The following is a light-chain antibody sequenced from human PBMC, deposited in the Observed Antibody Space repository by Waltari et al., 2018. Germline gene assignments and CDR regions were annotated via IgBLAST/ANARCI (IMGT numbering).Light chain of an antibody. CDR1: PTISDY. CDR3: QQSYSTWT. CDR2: AAS. J-gene: IGKJ1*01. Sequence: DIQMTQSPPSLSGFCGDRVVITCRASPTISDYLDWYQQKPGKAPKLLIYAASSLQTGVPSRFSGSGSGTDFTLTISGLQPEDIATYYCQQSYSTWTFGQGTKVELK. V-gene: IGKV1-39*01.